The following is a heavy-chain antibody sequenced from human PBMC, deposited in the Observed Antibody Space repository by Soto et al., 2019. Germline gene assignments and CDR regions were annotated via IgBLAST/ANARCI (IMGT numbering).Heavy chain of an antibody. Sequence: QVQLVESGGGVVQPGRSLRLSCVVSGFTFSTYAMHWVRQARGKGLEWVARMSYDGSNKHHADSVKGRFTISRDNSKNTLALEMNSLRAEDTAVYYCARGTGSGSYLVDSWGQGTLVIVSS. CDR1: GFTFSTYA. J-gene: IGHJ4*02. V-gene: IGHV3-30-3*01. D-gene: IGHD3-10*01. CDR3: ARGTGSGSYLVDS. CDR2: MSYDGSNK.